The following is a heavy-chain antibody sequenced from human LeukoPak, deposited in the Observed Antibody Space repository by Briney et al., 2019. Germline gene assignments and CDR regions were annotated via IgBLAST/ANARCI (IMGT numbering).Heavy chain of an antibody. CDR1: GFTFSSYA. J-gene: IGHJ4*02. V-gene: IGHV3-23*01. Sequence: GGSLTLSCAASGFTFSSYAMSWVRQAAGKGLEWVSAITGSGGSTYYADSVKGRFTISRDNSKNTLYLQMNSLRAEDTAVYYCAKDGRAGWTHPYYFDYWGQGTLVTVSS. CDR3: AKDGRAGWTHPYYFDY. CDR2: ITGSGGST. D-gene: IGHD6-19*01.